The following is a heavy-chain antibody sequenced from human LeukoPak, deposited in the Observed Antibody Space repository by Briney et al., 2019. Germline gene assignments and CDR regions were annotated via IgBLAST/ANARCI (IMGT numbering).Heavy chain of an antibody. D-gene: IGHD6-6*01. V-gene: IGHV3-23*01. CDR1: GFTFSSYA. CDR3: ANLPPYSSSVL. CDR2: ISGSGGST. Sequence: GGSLRLSCAASGFTFSSYAMSWVRQAPGKGLEWVSAISGSGGSTYYADSVKGRFTFSRDNSKNTLYLQMNSLRAEDTAVYYCANLPPYSSSVLGGQGTLVTVSS. J-gene: IGHJ4*02.